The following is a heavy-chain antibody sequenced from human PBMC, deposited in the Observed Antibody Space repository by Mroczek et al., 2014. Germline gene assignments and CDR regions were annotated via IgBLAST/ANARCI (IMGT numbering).Heavy chain of an antibody. Sequence: QVQLQRVGAPGLVTPSQTLSLTCTVSGDSISSSSSDYYWNWIRQHPGKGLEWIGFIYYSGTAHYNPSVNSRVTISVDKSKNQVSLKVTSVTAADTAVYYCARGRYSSDRSGYHYFDYWGQGTLVTVSS. D-gene: IGHD3-22*01. CDR2: IYYSGTA. CDR3: ARGRYSSDRSGYHYFDY. J-gene: IGHJ4*02. V-gene: IGHV4-31*03. CDR1: GDSISSSSSDYY.